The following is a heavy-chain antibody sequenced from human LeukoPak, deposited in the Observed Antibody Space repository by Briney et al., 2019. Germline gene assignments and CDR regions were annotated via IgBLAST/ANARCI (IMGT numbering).Heavy chain of an antibody. J-gene: IGHJ4*02. CDR1: GYTFTSYY. CDR3: AGVWPPTGRDGYTADY. Sequence: ASVKVSCKASGYTFTSYYMHWVRQAPGQGLEWMGIINPSGGSTGYAQKFQGRVTMTRDTSTGTVYMELSSLRSEDTAVYYCAGVWPPTGRDGYTADYWGQGTLVTVSS. D-gene: IGHD5-24*01. CDR2: INPSGGST. V-gene: IGHV1-46*01.